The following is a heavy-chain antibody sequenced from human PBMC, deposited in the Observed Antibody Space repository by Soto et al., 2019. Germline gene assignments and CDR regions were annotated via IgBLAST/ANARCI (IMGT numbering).Heavy chain of an antibody. CDR3: ARAWVVVTAPDY. CDR1: GYTFTSYA. V-gene: IGHV1-3*05. J-gene: IGHJ4*02. Sequence: QVQLVQSGAEEKKPGASVKVSCKASGYTFTSYAMHWVRQAPGQRLEWMGWINAGNGNTKYSQKFQGRVTITRDTPARPDYMELSSLRSEDTAVYYCARAWVVVTAPDYWGPGTLVTVSS. D-gene: IGHD2-21*02. CDR2: INAGNGNT.